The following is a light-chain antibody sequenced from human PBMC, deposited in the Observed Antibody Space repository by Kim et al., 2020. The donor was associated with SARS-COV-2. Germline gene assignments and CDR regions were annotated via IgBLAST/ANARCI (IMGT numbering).Light chain of an antibody. CDR2: DAS. CDR3: QKCNSAPWT. CDR1: QGISNY. Sequence: ADGRDRVNITWRASQGISNYLAWYEQKPGKDPKVLIYDASTMQGGGPSRFSGSGSGRDFTLTISRLQPEDVATYYCQKCNSAPWTLGQGTKEDIK. V-gene: IGKV1-27*01. J-gene: IGKJ1*01.